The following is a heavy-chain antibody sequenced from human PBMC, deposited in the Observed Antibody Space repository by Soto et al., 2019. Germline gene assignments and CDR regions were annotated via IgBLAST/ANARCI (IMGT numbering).Heavy chain of an antibody. D-gene: IGHD3-10*01. CDR3: ARDKITCLFDY. CDR1: GGSFSGYY. CDR2: INHSGST. J-gene: IGHJ4*02. Sequence: QVQLQQWGAGLLKPSETLSLTCAVYGGSFSGYYWTWIRQPPGTGLEWIGEINHSGSTNYNPSLKSRVTISVDTSKNQFSLKLPSVTAADTAVYYCARDKITCLFDYWGQGTLVTVSS. V-gene: IGHV4-34*01.